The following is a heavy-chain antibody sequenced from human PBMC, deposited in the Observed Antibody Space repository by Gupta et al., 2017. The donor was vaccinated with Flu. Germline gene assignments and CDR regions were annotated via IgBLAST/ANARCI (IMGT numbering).Heavy chain of an antibody. CDR3: ARDLGRVVTAYAFDI. CDR2: ISSSSSYI. CDR1: GFTFSSYS. D-gene: IGHD2-15*01. J-gene: IGHJ3*02. Sequence: EVQLVESGGGLVKPGGSLRLSCAASGFTFSSYSMNWVRQAPGKGLEWVSSISSSSSYIYYADSVKGRFTISRDNAKNSLYLQMNSLRAEDTAVYYCARDLGRVVTAYAFDIWGQGTMVTVSS. V-gene: IGHV3-21*01.